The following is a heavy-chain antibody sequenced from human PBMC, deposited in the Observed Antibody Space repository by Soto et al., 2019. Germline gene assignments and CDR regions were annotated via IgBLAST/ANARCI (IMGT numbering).Heavy chain of an antibody. CDR1: GYTFTNYG. Sequence: QVQLVQSGGEVKKPGASVKVSCKASGYTFTNYGISWVRQAPGQGLEWMGWINVYNGNTKYAQKVQGSVTMTTDTSTSTAYMELRSLRSDDTAAYYCSRGVGSGSYFSQYNWFDPWGQGTLVTVSS. CDR2: INVYNGNT. CDR3: SRGVGSGSYFSQYNWFDP. J-gene: IGHJ5*02. V-gene: IGHV1-18*01. D-gene: IGHD3-10*01.